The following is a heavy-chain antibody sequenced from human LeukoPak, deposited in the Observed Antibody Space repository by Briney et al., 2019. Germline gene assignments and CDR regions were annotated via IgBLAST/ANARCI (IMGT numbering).Heavy chain of an antibody. Sequence: SETLSLTCAVYGGSFSGYYWSWIRQPPGKGLEWIGEINHSGSTNYNPSLKSRVTISVDTSKNQFSLKLSSVTAADTAVYYCARVIYDSSGYYDCWGQGTLVTVSS. CDR1: GGSFSGYY. CDR3: ARVIYDSSGYYDC. CDR2: INHSGST. D-gene: IGHD3-22*01. J-gene: IGHJ4*02. V-gene: IGHV4-34*01.